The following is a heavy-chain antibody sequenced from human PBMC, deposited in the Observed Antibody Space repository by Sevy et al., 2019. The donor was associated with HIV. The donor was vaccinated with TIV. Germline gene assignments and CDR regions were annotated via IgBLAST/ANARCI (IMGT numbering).Heavy chain of an antibody. D-gene: IGHD2-15*01. CDR2: NYYSGDT. CDR1: GGSISGSNYY. Sequence: SETLSLTRIVSGGSISGSNYYWGWVRQSPGKGPEWIGSNYYSGDTYYNPSLKSRVTISVDTSKNQFSVNLNSMTAADTAVYYCARHRAYCSDGSCYSPWYFDLWGRGTLVTASS. J-gene: IGHJ2*01. CDR3: ARHRAYCSDGSCYSPWYFDL. V-gene: IGHV4-39*01.